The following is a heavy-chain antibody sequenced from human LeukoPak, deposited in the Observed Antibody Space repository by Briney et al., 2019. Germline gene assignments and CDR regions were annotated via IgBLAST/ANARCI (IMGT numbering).Heavy chain of an antibody. V-gene: IGHV1-24*01. J-gene: IGHJ6*02. CDR1: GYTLTELS. CDR3: ATDHPYCTNGVCYPTDYGMDV. CDR2: FDPEDGET. Sequence: GASVKVSCKVSGYTLTELSMHWVRQAPGKGLEWMGGFDPEDGETIYAQKFQGRVTMTEDTSTDTAYIELSSLRSEDTAVYYCATDHPYCTNGVCYPTDYGMDVWGQGTTVTVSS. D-gene: IGHD2-8*01.